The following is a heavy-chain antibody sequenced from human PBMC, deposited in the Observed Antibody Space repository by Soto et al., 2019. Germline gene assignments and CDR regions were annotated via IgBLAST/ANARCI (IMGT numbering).Heavy chain of an antibody. CDR1: GYTFTSYG. CDR3: SRGSTSWYYGAGRQTNNEDYYYYYGMDV. CDR2: ISAYNGNT. Sequence: QVQLVQSGAEVKKPGASVKVSCKASGYTFTSYGISWVRQAPGQGLEWMGWISAYNGNTNYAQKLQGRVTMTTDTSTSTAYMELRSLRSNVTAVYYCSRGSTSWYYGAGRQTNNEDYYYYYGMDVWGQGTTVTVSS. V-gene: IGHV1-18*01. D-gene: IGHD3-10*01. J-gene: IGHJ6*02.